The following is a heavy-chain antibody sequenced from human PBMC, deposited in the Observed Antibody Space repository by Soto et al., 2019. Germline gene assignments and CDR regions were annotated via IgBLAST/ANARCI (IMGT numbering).Heavy chain of an antibody. V-gene: IGHV1-69*02. D-gene: IGHD2-2*01. Sequence: QVQLVQSGAEVNKPRSSVKVSCKASGGTFSSYTISWVRQAPGQGLEWMGRIIPIRGIANYAQKFQGRVTITADKSTSTAYMELSSLRSEDTAVYYCATSGVVVPAAMRGLDYWGQGTLVTVSS. CDR1: GGTFSSYT. J-gene: IGHJ4*02. CDR3: ATSGVVVPAAMRGLDY. CDR2: IIPIRGIA.